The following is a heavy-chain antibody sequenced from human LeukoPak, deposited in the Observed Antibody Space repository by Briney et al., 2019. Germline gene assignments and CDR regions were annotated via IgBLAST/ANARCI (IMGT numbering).Heavy chain of an antibody. CDR2: IYHSGST. Sequence: SETLSLTCAVSGGSISSGGYSWSWIRQPPGKGLGWIGYIYHSGSTYYNPSLKSRVTISVDRSKNQFSLKLSSVTAADTAVYYCASMTIAAAGTIDYWGQGTLVTVSS. CDR3: ASMTIAAAGTIDY. J-gene: IGHJ4*02. CDR1: GGSISSGGYS. V-gene: IGHV4-30-2*01. D-gene: IGHD6-13*01.